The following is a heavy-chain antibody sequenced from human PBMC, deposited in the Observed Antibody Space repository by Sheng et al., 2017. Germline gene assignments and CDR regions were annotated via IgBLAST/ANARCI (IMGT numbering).Heavy chain of an antibody. D-gene: IGHD1-26*01. Sequence: VQLVQSGAEMKKPGASVTISCKASGFTFSNSYMHWVRQAPGQGLEWMGIINPSVGSTTYAPRFKGRVTMTWDTSTSIVYMELNSLRSENTAMYFCARGAVGATHFDYWGQG. CDR2: INPSVGST. V-gene: IGHV1-46*01. CDR3: ARGAVGATHFDY. J-gene: IGHJ4*02. CDR1: GFTFSNSY.